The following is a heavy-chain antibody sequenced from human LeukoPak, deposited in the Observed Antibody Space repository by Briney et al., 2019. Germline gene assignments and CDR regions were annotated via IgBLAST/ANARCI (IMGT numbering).Heavy chain of an antibody. CDR3: AREVAAAGMPRYHYMDV. J-gene: IGHJ6*03. CDR1: GYPFRSYV. CDR2: INPANGNA. D-gene: IGHD6-13*01. V-gene: IGHV1-3*01. Sequence: ASVKVSCKASGYPFRSYVIHWLRQAPGQSLEWIGWINPANGNAKYSQNFQGRVTITRDTSASVVYMELSSLRYEDTAVYYCAREVAAAGMPRYHYMDVWGKGTTVTVSS.